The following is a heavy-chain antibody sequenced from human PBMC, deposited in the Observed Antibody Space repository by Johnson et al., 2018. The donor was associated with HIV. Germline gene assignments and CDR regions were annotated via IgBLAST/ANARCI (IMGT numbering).Heavy chain of an antibody. J-gene: IGHJ3*02. CDR3: ARTCRDGYTCDVYVI. CDR2: ISYDGSNK. Sequence: QVQLVESGGGVVQPGRSLRLSCAASGFTFGSYGMHWVRQAPGKGLEWVAVISYDGSNKYSSDSVKGRFTISRDDSKNTLDLQMNSLRAEDTARYYCARTCRDGYTCDVYVICGQGTVVTVSS. V-gene: IGHV3-33*08. CDR1: GFTFGSYG. D-gene: IGHD5-24*01.